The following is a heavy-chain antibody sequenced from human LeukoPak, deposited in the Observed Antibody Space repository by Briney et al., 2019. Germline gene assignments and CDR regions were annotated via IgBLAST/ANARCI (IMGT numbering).Heavy chain of an antibody. D-gene: IGHD1-1*01. V-gene: IGHV3-48*03. J-gene: IGHJ6*02. CDR1: GFTLSNYE. CDR2: ISNSGTTR. CDR3: ARGRYNWNDPTFMDV. Sequence: GASLRLSCAASGFTLSNYEMNWARQAPGKGLEWLSYISNSGTTRYYADSVKGRFTISRDNAKNSLYLQMNSLRAEDTALYYCARGRYNWNDPTFMDVWGQGTTVSVSS.